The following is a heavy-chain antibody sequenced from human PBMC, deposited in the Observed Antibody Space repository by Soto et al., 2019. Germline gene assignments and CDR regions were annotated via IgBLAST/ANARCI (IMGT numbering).Heavy chain of an antibody. Sequence: QVQLVQSGAEVKKPGASVTVSCKAFGYTFSGDSMHWVRQVPGQGLEWMGWINLNSGGTNYAQKFQGRVTMIRDTSISTAYMELRRLRSDDTAIYYCARWTAADYGMDVWGQGTTVTVSS. CDR1: GYTFSGDS. CDR3: ARWTAADYGMDV. CDR2: INLNSGGT. D-gene: IGHD6-25*01. J-gene: IGHJ6*02. V-gene: IGHV1-2*02.